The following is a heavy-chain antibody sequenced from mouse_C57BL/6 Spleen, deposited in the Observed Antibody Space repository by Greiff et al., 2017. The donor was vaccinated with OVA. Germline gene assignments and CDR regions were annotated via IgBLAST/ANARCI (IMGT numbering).Heavy chain of an antibody. CDR3: ARWDYYGSTMDY. CDR2: INPGNGGT. CDR1: GYTFTSYW. D-gene: IGHD1-1*01. V-gene: IGHV1-53*01. Sequence: QVQLQQPGTDLVKPGASVKLSCKASGYTFTSYWMHWVKQRPGQGLEWIGNINPGNGGTNYNEKFKSKATLTVDKSSSTAYMQLSSLTSEDSAVYYCARWDYYGSTMDYWGQGTSVTVSS. J-gene: IGHJ4*01.